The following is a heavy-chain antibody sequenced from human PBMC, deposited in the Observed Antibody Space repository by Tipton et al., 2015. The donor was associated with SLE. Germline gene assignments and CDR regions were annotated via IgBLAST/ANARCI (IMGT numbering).Heavy chain of an antibody. CDR3: ARSGHIVVVGVGYFDC. CDR1: GYSIRSGYY. D-gene: IGHD2-21*01. V-gene: IGHV4-38-2*02. J-gene: IGHJ2*01. CDR2: IYHSGST. Sequence: TLSLTCTVSGYSIRSGYYWGWIRQPPGKGLEWIGSIYHSGSTYYNPSLKSRVTISVDTSKNQFSLKLSSVTAADTAVYYCARSGHIVVVGVGYFDCWGRGPLVTVSS.